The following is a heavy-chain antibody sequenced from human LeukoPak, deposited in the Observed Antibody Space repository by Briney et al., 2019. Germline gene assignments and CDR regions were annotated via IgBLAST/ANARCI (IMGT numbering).Heavy chain of an antibody. CDR1: GGTFSSYT. D-gene: IGHD2-2*01. Sequence: SVKVSCKASGGTFSSYTISWVRQAPGQGLEWMGRIIPIPGIANYAQKFQGRVTITADKSTSTAYMELSSLRSEDTAVYYCARQVVPAAMSFSYYYYMDVWGKGTTVTVSS. J-gene: IGHJ6*03. V-gene: IGHV1-69*02. CDR2: IIPIPGIA. CDR3: ARQVVPAAMSFSYYYYMDV.